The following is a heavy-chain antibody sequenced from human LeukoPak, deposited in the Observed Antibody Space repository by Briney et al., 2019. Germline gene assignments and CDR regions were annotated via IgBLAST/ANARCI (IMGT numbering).Heavy chain of an antibody. CDR1: GGSFSGYY. V-gene: IGHV4-34*01. Sequence: SETLSLTRAVYGGSFSGYYWSWIRQPPGKGLEWIGEINHSGSTNYNPSLKSRVTISVDTSKNQFSLKLSSVTAADTAVYYCARRALAAAGKFDYWGQGTLVTVSS. CDR2: INHSGST. CDR3: ARRALAAAGKFDY. D-gene: IGHD6-13*01. J-gene: IGHJ4*02.